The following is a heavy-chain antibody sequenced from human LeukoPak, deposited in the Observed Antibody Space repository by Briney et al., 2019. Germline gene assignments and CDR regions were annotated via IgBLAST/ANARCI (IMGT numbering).Heavy chain of an antibody. J-gene: IGHJ4*02. CDR2: IIPIFGTA. CDR3: ARDGVPYCSSTSCYPPY. CDR1: GGTFSNYA. Sequence: SVKVSCKASGGTFSNYAISWVRQAPGQGLEWMGGIIPIFGTANYAQKFRGRVTITADKSTRTAYMELRSLRSDDTAVYYCARDGVPYCSSTSCYPPYWGQGTLVTVSS. V-gene: IGHV1-69*06. D-gene: IGHD2-2*01.